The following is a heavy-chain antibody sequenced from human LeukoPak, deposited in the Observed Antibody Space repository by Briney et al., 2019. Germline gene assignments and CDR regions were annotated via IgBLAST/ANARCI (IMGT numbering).Heavy chain of an antibody. CDR1: GGSISSHY. D-gene: IGHD1-7*01. Sequence: SETLSLTCTVSGGSISSHYWSWIRQPPGKGLEWIGYIYYSGSTNYNPSLKSRVTMSVDTSKNQFSLKLSSVTAADTAVYYCARGRYNWNFIGYYYYMDVWGKGTTVTVSS. J-gene: IGHJ6*03. V-gene: IGHV4-59*11. CDR3: ARGRYNWNFIGYYYYMDV. CDR2: IYYSGST.